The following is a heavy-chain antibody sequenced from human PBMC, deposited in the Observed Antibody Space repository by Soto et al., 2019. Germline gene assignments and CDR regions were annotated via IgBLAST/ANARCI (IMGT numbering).Heavy chain of an antibody. CDR2: VSYNGKI. D-gene: IGHD3-16*02. V-gene: IGHV4-59*08. CDR1: GGSINNYY. J-gene: IGHJ6*03. Sequence: SETLSLTCAVSGGSINNYYWSWIRQPPGKGLEWIGYVSYNGKINYNPSFKSRVTISVDTSNNHFSLKLSSVAAADTAVYYCARHLSSYYMDAWGKGTTVTVSS. CDR3: ARHLSSYYMDA.